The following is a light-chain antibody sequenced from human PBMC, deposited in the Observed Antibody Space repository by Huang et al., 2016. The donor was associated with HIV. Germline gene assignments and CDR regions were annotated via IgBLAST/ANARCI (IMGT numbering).Light chain of an antibody. CDR3: QQYRDWPPYT. CDR1: QSVGSD. Sequence: EIVLTQSPATLSVSPGERATLSCRASQSVGSDFAWSQHRPGQAPRLLIYSASTRATGIPARFSGSGYGTDFILTVSSLQSEDFALYYCQQYRDWPPYTFGQGTKLEIK. CDR2: SAS. V-gene: IGKV3-15*01. J-gene: IGKJ2*01.